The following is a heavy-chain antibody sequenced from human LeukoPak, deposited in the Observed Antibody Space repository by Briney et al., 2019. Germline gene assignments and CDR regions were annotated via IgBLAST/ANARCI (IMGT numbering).Heavy chain of an antibody. Sequence: SETLSLTCTVSGGSISSYYWSWIRQPPGKGLEWIGYIYYSGSTNYNPSLKSRVTISVDTSKNQFSLKLSSVTAADTAVYYCARGTKDYDILTGYTPYEYFDYWGQGTLVTVSS. CDR1: GGSISSYY. D-gene: IGHD3-9*01. V-gene: IGHV4-59*01. CDR2: IYYSGST. J-gene: IGHJ4*02. CDR3: ARGTKDYDILTGYTPYEYFDY.